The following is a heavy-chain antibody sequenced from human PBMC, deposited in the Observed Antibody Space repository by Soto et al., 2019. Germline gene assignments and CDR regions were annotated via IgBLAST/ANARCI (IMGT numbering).Heavy chain of an antibody. CDR3: ARAPRQDYYDSSGYKCPLVD. D-gene: IGHD3-22*01. Sequence: QVQLQESGPGLVRPSGTLSLTCAVSGASISSSKWWSCVRQPPGKRLEWIGEIYHSGSTNYNPSLKSRVTISVDKSKNQFSLKLSSVTAADTAVYYCARAPRQDYYDSSGYKCPLVDWGRGTLVTVSS. V-gene: IGHV4-4*02. J-gene: IGHJ4*02. CDR1: GASISSSKW. CDR2: IYHSGST.